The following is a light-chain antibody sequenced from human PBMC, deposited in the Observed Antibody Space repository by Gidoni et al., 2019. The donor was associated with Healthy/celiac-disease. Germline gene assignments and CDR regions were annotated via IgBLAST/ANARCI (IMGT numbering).Light chain of an antibody. J-gene: IGLJ3*02. CDR1: SLRSYY. CDR2: GKN. V-gene: IGLV3-19*01. Sequence: SSELTQDPAVSVALGQTVRITCQGDSLRSYYASWYQQKPGQAPVLVIYGKNNRHSGIPDRFSGSSSGNTASLTITGAQAEDEADYYCNSRDSSGNLWVFGGGTKLTV. CDR3: NSRDSSGNLWV.